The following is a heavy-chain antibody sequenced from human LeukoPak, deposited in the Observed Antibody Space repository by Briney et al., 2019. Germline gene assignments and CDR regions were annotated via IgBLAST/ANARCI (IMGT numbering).Heavy chain of an antibody. Sequence: GGSLRLSCAASGFTFSSYSMNWVRQAPGKGLKWVSYISSSSSTIYYADSVKGRFTISRDNAKNSLYLQMNSLRAEDTAVYYCARDNGDSPFDYWGQGTLVTVSS. J-gene: IGHJ4*02. CDR2: ISSSSSTI. V-gene: IGHV3-48*01. D-gene: IGHD4-17*01. CDR1: GFTFSSYS. CDR3: ARDNGDSPFDY.